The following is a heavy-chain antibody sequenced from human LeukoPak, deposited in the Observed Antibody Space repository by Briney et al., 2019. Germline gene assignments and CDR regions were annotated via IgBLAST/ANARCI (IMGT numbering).Heavy chain of an antibody. Sequence: ASVKVSCKASGYTFTGYYMHWVRQAPGQGLEWMGWINPNSGGTNYAQKLQGRVTMTRDTSISTAYMELSRLRSDDTAVYYCASRGMEGATTVDYWGQGTLVTVSS. CDR3: ASRGMEGATTVDY. J-gene: IGHJ4*02. D-gene: IGHD1-26*01. CDR2: INPNSGGT. CDR1: GYTFTGYY. V-gene: IGHV1-2*02.